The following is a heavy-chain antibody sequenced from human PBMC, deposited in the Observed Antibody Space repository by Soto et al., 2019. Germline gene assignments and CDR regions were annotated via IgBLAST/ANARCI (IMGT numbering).Heavy chain of an antibody. CDR2: IIPIFGTA. CDR3: ARAVAGPDAFDI. V-gene: IGHV1-69*13. J-gene: IGHJ3*02. D-gene: IGHD6-19*01. Sequence: GASVKVSCKASGGTFSSYAISWVRQAPGRGLEWMGGIIPIFGTANYAQKFQGRVTITADESTSTAYMELSSLRSEDTAVYYCARAVAGPDAFDIWGQGTMVTVSS. CDR1: GGTFSSYA.